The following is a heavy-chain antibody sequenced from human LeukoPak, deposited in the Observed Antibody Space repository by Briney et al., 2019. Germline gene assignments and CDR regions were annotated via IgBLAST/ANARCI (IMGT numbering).Heavy chain of an antibody. CDR3: ARVPIAAAEYYFDY. Sequence: SETLSLTCTVSGGSISSGAYYWSWIRQPPGKGLEWIGYIYYSGSTYYNPSLKSRVTISVDTSKNQFSLKLSSVTAADTAVYYCARVPIAAAEYYFDYWGQGTLVTVSS. J-gene: IGHJ4*02. D-gene: IGHD6-13*01. CDR2: IYYSGST. V-gene: IGHV4-30-4*01. CDR1: GGSISSGAYY.